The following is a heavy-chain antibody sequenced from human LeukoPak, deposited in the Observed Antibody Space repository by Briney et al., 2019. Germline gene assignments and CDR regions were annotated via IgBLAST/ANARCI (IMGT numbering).Heavy chain of an antibody. D-gene: IGHD6-13*01. CDR1: GGSISSGSYY. CDR3: AREYSRLGDYFDC. V-gene: IGHV4-61*02. Sequence: SETLSLTCTVSGGSISSGSYYWSWIRQPAGKGLEWIGRIYTSGSTNYNPSLKSRVTISVDTSKNQFSLKLSSVTAADTAVYYCAREYSRLGDYFDCWGQGTLVTVSS. J-gene: IGHJ4*02. CDR2: IYTSGST.